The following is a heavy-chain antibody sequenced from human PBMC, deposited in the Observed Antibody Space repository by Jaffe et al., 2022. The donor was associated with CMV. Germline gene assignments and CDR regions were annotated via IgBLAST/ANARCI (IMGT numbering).Heavy chain of an antibody. J-gene: IGHJ6*02. Sequence: EVQLLESGGGLVQPGGSLRLSCAASGFTFSSYAMSWVRQAPGKGLEWVSAISGSGGSTYYADSVKGRFTISRDNSKNTLYLQMNSLRAEDTAVYYCAKDFSGSYYGYYYYGMDVWGQGTTVTVSS. CDR1: GFTFSSYA. CDR2: ISGSGGST. CDR3: AKDFSGSYYGYYYYGMDV. D-gene: IGHD1-26*01. V-gene: IGHV3-23*01.